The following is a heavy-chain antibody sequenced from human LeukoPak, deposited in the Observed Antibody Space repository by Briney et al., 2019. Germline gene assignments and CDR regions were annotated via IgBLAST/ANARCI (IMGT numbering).Heavy chain of an antibody. D-gene: IGHD2-2*01. CDR3: AKAPARYCSSTSCYSDS. CDR2: ISGSGGST. CDR1: GFTFSSYA. J-gene: IGHJ4*02. Sequence: GGSLRLSCAASGFTFSSYAMSWVRQAPGKGLEWVSAISGSGGSTYYADSVKGRFTISRDNSKNTLYLQMNSLRAEDTAVYYCAKAPARYCSSTSCYSDSWGQGTLVTVSS. V-gene: IGHV3-23*01.